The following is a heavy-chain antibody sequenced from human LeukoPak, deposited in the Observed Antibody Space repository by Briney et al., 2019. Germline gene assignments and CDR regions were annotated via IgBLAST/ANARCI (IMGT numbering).Heavy chain of an antibody. CDR3: AKDDDWGRYKH. J-gene: IGHJ1*01. V-gene: IGHV3-23*01. D-gene: IGHD3-16*01. CDR2: ISPSGGIT. Sequence: GGSLRLSCAASGFTFSSYAMHWVCQAPGQGLDWVSGISPSGGITYYTDSVKGRFTISRDNSKNTQSLQMNSLRAEDTAVYYCAKDDDWGRYKHWGQGTLVTVSS. CDR1: GFTFSSYA.